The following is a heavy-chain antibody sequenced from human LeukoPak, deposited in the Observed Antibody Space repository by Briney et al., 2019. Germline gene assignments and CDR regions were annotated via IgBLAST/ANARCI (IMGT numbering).Heavy chain of an antibody. D-gene: IGHD3-10*02. V-gene: IGHV3-30*04. Sequence: GGSLRLSCAASGFTFSSYAMHWVRQAPGKGLEWVAVISYDKSHKYYADSVKGRFTISRDNAKNSLYLQMNSLRAEDTAVYYCAELGITMIGGVWGKGTTVTISS. CDR1: GFTFSSYA. J-gene: IGHJ6*04. CDR2: ISYDKSHK. CDR3: AELGITMIGGV.